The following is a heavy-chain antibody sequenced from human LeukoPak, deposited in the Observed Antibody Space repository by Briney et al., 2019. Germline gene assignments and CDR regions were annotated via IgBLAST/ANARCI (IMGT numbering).Heavy chain of an antibody. CDR2: ISSSSSYI. J-gene: IGHJ4*02. CDR1: GFTFSSYS. V-gene: IGHV3-21*01. CDR3: ARDFRLSGDNY. Sequence: GGSLRLSCAASGFTFSSYSMNWVRQAPGKGLEWVSSISSSSSYIYYADSVKGRFTISRDNAKNSLYLRMNSLRAEDTAVYYCARDFRLSGDNYWGQGTLVTVSS. D-gene: IGHD2-21*01.